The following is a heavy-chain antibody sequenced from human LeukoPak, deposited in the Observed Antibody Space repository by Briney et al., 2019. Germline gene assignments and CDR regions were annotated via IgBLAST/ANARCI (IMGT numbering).Heavy chain of an antibody. Sequence: SETLSLTCTVSGGSISSSSYYWGWIRQPPGKGLEWIGSIYYSGSTYYNPSLKSRVTISADTSKNQFSLKLSSVTAADTAVYYCARSSRVYYFDYWGQGTLVTVSS. CDR2: IYYSGST. CDR1: GGSISSSSYY. D-gene: IGHD2-2*01. V-gene: IGHV4-39*01. CDR3: ARSSRVYYFDY. J-gene: IGHJ4*02.